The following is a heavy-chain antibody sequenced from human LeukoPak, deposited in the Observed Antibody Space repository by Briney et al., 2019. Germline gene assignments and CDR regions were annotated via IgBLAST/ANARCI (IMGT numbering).Heavy chain of an antibody. J-gene: IGHJ4*02. D-gene: IGHD3-22*01. CDR3: SRDTDYYDSSYYFDY. Sequence: QPGRSLRLSCAASGFTFSSYAMHWVRQAPGKGLEWVAAISYDGSNKYYADSVKGRFTISRDNSKNTLYLQMNSLRAEDTAVYYCSRDTDYYDSSYYFDYWGQGTLVTVSS. V-gene: IGHV3-30-3*01. CDR1: GFTFSSYA. CDR2: ISYDGSNK.